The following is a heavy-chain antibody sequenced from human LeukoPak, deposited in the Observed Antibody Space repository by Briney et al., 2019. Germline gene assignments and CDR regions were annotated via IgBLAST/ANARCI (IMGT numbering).Heavy chain of an antibody. CDR3: ARGGRGYCSSTSCYYPVRGNNWFDP. CDR1: GGFLSGYY. CDR2: DNHSGGT. D-gene: IGHD2-2*01. J-gene: IGHJ5*02. Sequence: PSETLSPTCAAHGGFLSGYYCSWLRQPPGERQQWIGEDNHSGGTNYNPSFKSRVTISVDTSKNHFSLKLSSVTAADTAVYYCARGGRGYCSSTSCYYPVRGNNWFDPWGQGTLVTVSS. V-gene: IGHV4-34*01.